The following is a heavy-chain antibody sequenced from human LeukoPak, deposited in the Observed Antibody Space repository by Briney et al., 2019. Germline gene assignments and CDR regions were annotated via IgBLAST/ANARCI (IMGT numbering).Heavy chain of an antibody. CDR3: ARTITIRYYYMDV. CDR2: IYTSGST. V-gene: IGHV4-4*09. J-gene: IGHJ6*03. D-gene: IGHD3-3*01. CDR1: SGSISTYY. Sequence: PSETLSLTCTVSSGSISTYYWSWIRQPPGKGLEWIGYIYTSGSTNYNPSLKSRVTISVDTSKNQFSLKLSSVTAADTAVYYCARTITIRYYYMDVWGKGTTVTVSS.